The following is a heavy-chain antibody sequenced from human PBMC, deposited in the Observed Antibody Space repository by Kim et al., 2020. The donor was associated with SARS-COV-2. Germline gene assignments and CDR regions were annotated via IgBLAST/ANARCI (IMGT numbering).Heavy chain of an antibody. CDR3: AKGGWYMTVPLFDY. Sequence: SQTLSLTCAISGDSVSSNSAAWNWIRQSPSRGLEWLGRTYYRTKWYYDYAVSVTGRMTISPDTSKNQFSLHLNSVTPEDTAVYYCAKGGWYMTVPLFDYWGQGSLVTVSS. V-gene: IGHV6-1*01. D-gene: IGHD2-15*01. CDR1: GDSVSSNSAA. CDR2: TYYRTKWYY. J-gene: IGHJ4*02.